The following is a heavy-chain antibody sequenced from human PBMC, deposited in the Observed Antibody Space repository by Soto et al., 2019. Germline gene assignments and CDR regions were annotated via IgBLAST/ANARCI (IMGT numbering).Heavy chain of an antibody. J-gene: IGHJ6*02. CDR1: GFTFSSYS. Sequence: EVQLVESGGGLVQPGGSLRLSCAASGFTFSSYSMNWVRQAPGKGLEWVSYISSSSSTIYYADSVKGRFTISRDNAKNSLGMPKNSSRSEYGAVDYCASDGHQLARENDYYGIDVWGRGTTVTVAS. CDR2: ISSSSSTI. D-gene: IGHD6-13*01. CDR3: ASDGHQLARENDYYGIDV. V-gene: IGHV3-48*01.